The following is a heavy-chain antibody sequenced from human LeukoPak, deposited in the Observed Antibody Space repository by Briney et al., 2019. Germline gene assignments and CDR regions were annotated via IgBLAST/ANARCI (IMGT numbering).Heavy chain of an antibody. Sequence: SSETLFLTCSVPGGSIRSYFWSWIRQPPGKGLKWIDYIYYSGGTNYNPSLKSRVTISVDTSKIQFSLKLSSVTAADTAVYYCARQRFFDYWGQGTLVTVSS. CDR1: GGSIRSYF. J-gene: IGHJ4*02. V-gene: IGHV4-59*08. CDR2: IYYSGGT. CDR3: ARQRFFDY.